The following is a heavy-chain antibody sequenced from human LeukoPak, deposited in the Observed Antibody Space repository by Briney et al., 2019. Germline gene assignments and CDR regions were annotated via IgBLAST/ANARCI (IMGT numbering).Heavy chain of an antibody. CDR1: GYSISSGSY. D-gene: IGHD4-17*01. J-gene: IGHJ4*02. V-gene: IGHV4-38-2*01. CDR2: MFHSGDT. CDR3: ARVGAYGDYARHDY. Sequence: SETLSLTCAVSGYSISSGSYWGWIRQPPGKGLEWIGNMFHSGDTYHNPSLKSRVTISADTSKNQFSLKLTSVTAADTAVYYCARVGAYGDYARHDYWGQGTLVTVSS.